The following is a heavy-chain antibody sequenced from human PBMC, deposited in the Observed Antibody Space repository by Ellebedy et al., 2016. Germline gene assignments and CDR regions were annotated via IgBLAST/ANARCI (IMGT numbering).Heavy chain of an antibody. CDR2: INPSGGST. J-gene: IGHJ5*02. D-gene: IGHD5-12*01. CDR3: ARGERGYSGYVGDWFDP. V-gene: IGHV1-46*01. CDR1: GYTFTSYY. Sequence: ASVKVSCKASGYTFTSYYMHWVRQAPGQGLEWMGIINPSGGSTSYAQKFQGRVTMTRDTSTSTVYMELSSLRSEDTAVYYCARGERGYSGYVGDWFDPWGQGTLVTVSS.